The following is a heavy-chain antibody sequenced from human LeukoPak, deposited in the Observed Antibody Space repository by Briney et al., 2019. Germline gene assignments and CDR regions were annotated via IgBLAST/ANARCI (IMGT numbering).Heavy chain of an antibody. CDR1: GFTFSTYW. CDR3: AGMTAAQVR. J-gene: IGHJ4*02. D-gene: IGHD6-13*01. CDR2: IKQDESEK. V-gene: IGHV3-7*01. Sequence: GGSLRLSCAASGFTFSTYWMSWVRQTPEKGLEWVANIKQDESEKYYVDSVKGRFTISRDNARNSLYLQMNSLRAEDTAVYYCAGMTAAQVRWGQGTLVTVSS.